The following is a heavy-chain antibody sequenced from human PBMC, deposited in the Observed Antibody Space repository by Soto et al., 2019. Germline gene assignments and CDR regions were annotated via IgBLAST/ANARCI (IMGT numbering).Heavy chain of an antibody. Sequence: PGESLTRSYASFGFTISSYDIHWVRQATGRGLEWVSHTDSDGTFTTYADSVKGRFTISRDNAKSTLYLQMNSLRAEDTGVYYCVRDDFGLGLDYWGLGT. CDR2: TDSDGTFT. CDR1: GFTISSYD. V-gene: IGHV3-74*01. D-gene: IGHD1-26*01. J-gene: IGHJ4*02. CDR3: VRDDFGLGLDY.